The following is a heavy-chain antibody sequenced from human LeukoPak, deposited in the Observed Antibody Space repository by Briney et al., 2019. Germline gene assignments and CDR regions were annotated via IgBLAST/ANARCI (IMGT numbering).Heavy chain of an antibody. D-gene: IGHD6-13*01. V-gene: IGHV3-48*03. CDR1: AFTFSSYE. CDR3: ARSVGYSSSWYWFDP. Sequence: GGSLRLSCAASAFTFSSYEMNWVRQAPGKGLEWVSYISSSGSAIYYADSVKGRFTISRDNAKNSLYLQMNSLRAEDTAVYYCARSVGYSSSWYWFDPWGQGTLVTVSS. CDR2: ISSSGSAI. J-gene: IGHJ5*02.